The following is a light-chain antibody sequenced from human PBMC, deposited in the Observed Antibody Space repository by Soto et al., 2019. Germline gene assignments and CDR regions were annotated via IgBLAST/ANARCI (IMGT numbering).Light chain of an antibody. V-gene: IGKV1-27*01. CDR3: QKCKVAPFT. Sequence: ILMTQSPSSLSAFVGDRVTITCRASQDIGNFLAWYQQKPGKVSKLLIYAASTLQSGVPSRFSGSGSGTDFTLTISSLQPEDVATYYCQKCKVAPFTFGGGTKVDIK. CDR1: QDIGNF. CDR2: AAS. J-gene: IGKJ4*01.